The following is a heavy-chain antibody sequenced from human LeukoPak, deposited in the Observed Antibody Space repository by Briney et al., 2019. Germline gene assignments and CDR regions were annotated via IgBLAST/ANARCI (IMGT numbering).Heavy chain of an antibody. CDR2: ISSSGSTI. CDR3: ASSHGSDYYYYMDV. V-gene: IGHV3-11*01. Sequence: GGSLRLSCAASGFTFSDYYMSWIRQAPGKGLEWVSYISSSGSTIYYADSVKGRFTISRDNAKNSLYLQMNSLRAEDTAVYYCASSHGSDYYYYMDVWGKGTTVTISS. J-gene: IGHJ6*03. CDR1: GFTFSDYY.